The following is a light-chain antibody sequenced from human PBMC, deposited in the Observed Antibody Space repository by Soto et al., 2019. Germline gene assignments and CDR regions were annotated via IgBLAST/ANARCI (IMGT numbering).Light chain of an antibody. Sequence: QSALTQPASVSGSPGQSITISCIGTSSDIGGYNYVSWFQQHPDKAPKLMINDVSNRPSGVSIRFSGSKSGNTASLTISELQAEDEADYYCSSYTSSDTYVFGTGTKLTVL. J-gene: IGLJ1*01. CDR2: DVS. CDR1: SSDIGGYNY. V-gene: IGLV2-14*01. CDR3: SSYTSSDTYV.